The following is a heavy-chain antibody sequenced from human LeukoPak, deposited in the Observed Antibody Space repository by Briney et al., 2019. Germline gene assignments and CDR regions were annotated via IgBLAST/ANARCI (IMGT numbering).Heavy chain of an antibody. D-gene: IGHD6-13*01. CDR2: IYYSGST. Sequence: SGTLSLTCTVSGGSISSYYWSWIRQPPGKGLEWIGYIYYSGSTNYNPSLKSRVTISVDTSKNQFSLKLSSVTAADTAVYYCARLSTNHNRIAAAGNDYWGQGTLVTVSS. V-gene: IGHV4-59*01. J-gene: IGHJ4*02. CDR3: ARLSTNHNRIAAAGNDY. CDR1: GGSISSYY.